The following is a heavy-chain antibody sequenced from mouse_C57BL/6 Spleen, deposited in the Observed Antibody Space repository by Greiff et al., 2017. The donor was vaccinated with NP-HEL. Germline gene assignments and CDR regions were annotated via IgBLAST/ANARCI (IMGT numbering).Heavy chain of an antibody. CDR2: IDPNSGGT. J-gene: IGHJ2*01. D-gene: IGHD1-1*01. CDR1: GYTFTSYW. CDR3: ARDYYGSDYFDY. Sequence: VQLQQSGAELVKPGASVKLSCKASGYTFTSYWMHWVKQRPGRGVEWIGRIDPNSGGTKYNEKFKSKATLTVDKPSSTAYMQLSSLTSEDSAVYYCARDYYGSDYFDYWGQGTTLTVSS. V-gene: IGHV1-72*01.